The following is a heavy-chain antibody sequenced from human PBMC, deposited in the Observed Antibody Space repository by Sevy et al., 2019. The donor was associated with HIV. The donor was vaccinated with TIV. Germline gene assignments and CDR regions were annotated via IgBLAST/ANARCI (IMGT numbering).Heavy chain of an antibody. D-gene: IGHD2-15*01. CDR1: GYTFTSYR. Sequence: ASVKVSCKTSGYTFTSYRITWVRQAPGQGLEWMGWISAHNGDTNYARKLQGRVTMISETSTSTAYMVLRSLRSDDTAIYYCARAYCSGGSCYSLAYWGQGTLVTVSS. V-gene: IGHV1-18*01. CDR2: ISAHNGDT. J-gene: IGHJ4*02. CDR3: ARAYCSGGSCYSLAY.